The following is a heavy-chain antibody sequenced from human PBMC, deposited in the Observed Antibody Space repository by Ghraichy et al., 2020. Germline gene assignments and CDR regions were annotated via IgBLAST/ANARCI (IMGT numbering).Heavy chain of an antibody. CDR3: ARAKTYYFDY. V-gene: IGHV3-48*01. J-gene: IGHJ4*02. Sequence: GGSLRLSCAASGFTFSSSRINWVRPAPGKGLEWVSYIRGSSSAIYYADSVKGRFTISRDNAKNSLYLQMNSLRAEDTAVYYGARAKTYYFDYWGQGSLVTVSS. CDR1: GFTFSSSR. CDR2: IRGSSSAI.